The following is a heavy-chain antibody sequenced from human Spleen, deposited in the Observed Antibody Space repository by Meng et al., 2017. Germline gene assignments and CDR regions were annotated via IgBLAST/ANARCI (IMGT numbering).Heavy chain of an antibody. D-gene: IGHD2-2*01. V-gene: IGHV1-8*01. CDR3: ARGLGGYCSSITCLDYYFDY. Sequence: ASVKVSCKASGYTFSSYDINWVRQATGQGLEWMGWMNPNSGNTGYAQNFQGRVTITRDTSISTAYMELSSLRSEDTAVYYCARGLGGYCSSITCLDYYFDYWGQGTLVTVSS. J-gene: IGHJ4*02. CDR2: MNPNSGNT. CDR1: GYTFSSYD.